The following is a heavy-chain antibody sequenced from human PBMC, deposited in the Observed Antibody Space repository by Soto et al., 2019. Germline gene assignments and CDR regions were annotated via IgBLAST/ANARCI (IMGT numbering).Heavy chain of an antibody. D-gene: IGHD6-19*01. J-gene: IGHJ4*02. V-gene: IGHV1-3*01. Sequence: ASVKVSCKASGYTFTSYAMHWVRQAPGQRLEWMGWINAGNGNTKYSQKFQGRVTITRDTSASTAYMELSSLRSEDTAVYYCARDRHSSGWYHFDYWGQGTLVTVSS. CDR1: GYTFTSYA. CDR2: INAGNGNT. CDR3: ARDRHSSGWYHFDY.